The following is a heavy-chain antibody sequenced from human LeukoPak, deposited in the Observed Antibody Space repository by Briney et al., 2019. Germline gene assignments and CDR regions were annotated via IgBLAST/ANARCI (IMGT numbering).Heavy chain of an antibody. J-gene: IGHJ4*02. D-gene: IGHD3-16*01. CDR1: GFIFSTYG. Sequence: PGGSLRLSCAASGFIFSTYGMPWVRQAPGKGLEWVAVIWHDGSNKYYADSVKGRFTISRDNSKDTLYLQMNSLRADDTAVYYCARAVGPFDYWGQGTLVTVSS. CDR3: ARAVGPFDY. V-gene: IGHV3-33*01. CDR2: IWHDGSNK.